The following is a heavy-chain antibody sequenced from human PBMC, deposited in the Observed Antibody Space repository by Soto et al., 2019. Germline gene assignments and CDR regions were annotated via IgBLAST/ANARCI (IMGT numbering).Heavy chain of an antibody. V-gene: IGHV1-18*01. CDR3: ARHSNFDAFVI. CDR2: ISAYNGNI. J-gene: IGHJ3*02. Sequence: QVQLVQSGAEVKKPGASVKVSCKASGYTFTSYGISWVRQAPGQALEWMGWISAYNGNINYAQRLQGRVTMTTDTPTNTADMELRSLRSDDTDVYYCARHSNFDAFVIWGQGTMVTVSS. D-gene: IGHD2-8*01. CDR1: GYTFTSYG.